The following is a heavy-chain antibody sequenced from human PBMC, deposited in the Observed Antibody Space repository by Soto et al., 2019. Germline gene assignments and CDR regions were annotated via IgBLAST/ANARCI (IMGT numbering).Heavy chain of an antibody. CDR3: ARDRVRATTSWFDS. Sequence: GGSLRLSCAASGFTFNNYWMSWVRQAPGKGLEWVANIKEDGSEKYYVDSVKGRFTISRDNAKNSVFLQMTSLRAEDTAVYYCARDRVRATTSWFDSWGQGALVTVSS. CDR1: GFTFNNYW. J-gene: IGHJ5*01. CDR2: IKEDGSEK. D-gene: IGHD1-26*01. V-gene: IGHV3-7*01.